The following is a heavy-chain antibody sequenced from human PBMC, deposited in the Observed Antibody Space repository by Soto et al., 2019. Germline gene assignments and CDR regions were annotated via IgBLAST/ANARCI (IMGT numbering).Heavy chain of an antibody. D-gene: IGHD3-22*01. CDR3: AREYGGPESSGYVFDT. V-gene: IGHV1-2*02. CDR2: IDPNTGGT. Sequence: ASVKVSCKASGYTFTAFYIHWVRQAPGQGLEWVAWIDPNTGGTSSAQRFQGRVAVTRDTSISTAYMELSRLTFDDAAVYYCAREYGGPESSGYVFDTWGQGTMVTVSS. CDR1: GYTFTAFY. J-gene: IGHJ3*02.